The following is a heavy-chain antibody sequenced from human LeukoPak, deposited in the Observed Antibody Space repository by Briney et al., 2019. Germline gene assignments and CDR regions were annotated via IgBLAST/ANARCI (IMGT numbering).Heavy chain of an antibody. J-gene: IGHJ4*02. D-gene: IGHD3-10*01. CDR3: ARFSGSGSYYETLYYFDY. CDR2: ISSSGSTI. V-gene: IGHV3-48*03. CDR1: GFTFSSYG. Sequence: GGSLRLSCAASGFTFSSYGMNWARQAPGKGLEWVSYISSSGSTIYYADSVKGRFTISRDNAKNSLYLQMNSLRAEDTAVYYCARFSGSGSYYETLYYFDYWGQGTLVTVSS.